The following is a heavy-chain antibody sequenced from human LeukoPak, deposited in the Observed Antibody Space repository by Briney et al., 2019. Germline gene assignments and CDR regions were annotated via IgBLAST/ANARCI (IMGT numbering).Heavy chain of an antibody. CDR2: IYYSGST. V-gene: IGHV4-61*01. J-gene: IGHJ2*01. Sequence: SETLSLTCTVSGGSVSSGSYYWSWIRQPPGKGLEWIGYIYYSGSTNYNPSLKSRVTISVDTSKNQFPLKLSSVTAADTAVYYCARLVAGDYWYFDLWGRGTLVTVSS. CDR3: ARLVAGDYWYFDL. CDR1: GGSVSSGSYY. D-gene: IGHD6-19*01.